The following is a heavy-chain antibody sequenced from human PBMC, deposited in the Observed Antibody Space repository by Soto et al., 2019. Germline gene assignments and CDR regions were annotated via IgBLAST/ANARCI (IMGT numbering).Heavy chain of an antibody. Sequence: SETLSLTCTVSGGSISSGGYYWSWIRQHPGKGLEWIGYIYYSGSTYYNPSLKSRVTISVDTSKNQFSLKLSSVTAADTAVYYCARDSPYYYDSSGYYQLKSTGYFDYWGQGTLVTVSS. V-gene: IGHV4-31*03. D-gene: IGHD3-22*01. J-gene: IGHJ4*02. CDR3: ARDSPYYYDSSGYYQLKSTGYFDY. CDR2: IYYSGST. CDR1: GGSISSGGYY.